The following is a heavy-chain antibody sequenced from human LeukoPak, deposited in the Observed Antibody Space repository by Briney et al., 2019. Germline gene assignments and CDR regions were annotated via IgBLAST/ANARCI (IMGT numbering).Heavy chain of an antibody. D-gene: IGHD2-2*01. CDR2: ISYDGSNK. V-gene: IGHV3-30-3*01. CDR3: ARDDLVVVPAAIVYYYYGMGV. J-gene: IGHJ6*02. CDR1: GFTFSSYA. Sequence: PGGSLRLSCAASGFTFSSYAMHWVRQAPGKGLEWVAVISYDGSNKYYADSVKGRFTISRDNSKNTLYLQMNSPRAEDTAVYYCARDDLVVVPAAIVYYYYGMGVWGQGTTVTVSS.